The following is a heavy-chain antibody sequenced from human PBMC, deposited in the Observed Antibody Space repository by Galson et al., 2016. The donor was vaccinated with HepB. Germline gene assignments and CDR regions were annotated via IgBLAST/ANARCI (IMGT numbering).Heavy chain of an antibody. V-gene: IGHV3-53*01. CDR1: GFAVRSTY. D-gene: IGHD6-19*01. J-gene: IGHJ2*01. CDR2: IYSGGST. Sequence: SLRLSCAVSGFAVRSTYMSWVRQAPGKGLEWVSVIYSGGSTYYAGFVKGRFTISRDNSKNSLYLQMNSLRAGDTAVYYCARAYSSGWSGRYFDLWGRGTLVTVSS. CDR3: ARAYSSGWSGRYFDL.